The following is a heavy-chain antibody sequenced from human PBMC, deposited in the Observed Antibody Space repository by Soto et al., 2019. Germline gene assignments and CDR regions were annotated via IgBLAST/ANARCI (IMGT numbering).Heavy chain of an antibody. V-gene: IGHV3-30*18. CDR2: ISDDGDDK. D-gene: IGHD6-13*01. Sequence: QVQLVESGGGMVQPGRSLRLSCAASGFTFSERGMHWVRQAPGKGLEWVAVISDDGDDKWYADSVKGRFTISRDNSKNTLYLQMSSLTAEDTAVYYCAKAAAGHVDYWGHGTLVTVSP. J-gene: IGHJ4*01. CDR1: GFTFSERG. CDR3: AKAAAGHVDY.